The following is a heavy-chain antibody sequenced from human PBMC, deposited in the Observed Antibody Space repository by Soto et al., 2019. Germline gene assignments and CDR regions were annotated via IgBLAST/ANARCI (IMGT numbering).Heavy chain of an antibody. CDR3: AKAVGYCSSTSCRDYYYYYGMDV. J-gene: IGHJ6*02. CDR1: GFTFSTYG. D-gene: IGHD2-2*01. Sequence: GGSLRLSCAASGFTFSTYGMHWVRQAPGKGLEWVAVISHDGSNKYYSDSVKGRFTISRDNSKNTLYLQMNSLRGEDTAVYNCAKAVGYCSSTSCRDYYYYYGMDVWGQGTTVTVSS. CDR2: ISHDGSNK. V-gene: IGHV3-30*18.